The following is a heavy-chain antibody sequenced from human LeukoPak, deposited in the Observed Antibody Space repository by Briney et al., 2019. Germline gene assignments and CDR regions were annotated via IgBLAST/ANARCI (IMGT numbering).Heavy chain of an antibody. CDR1: DSPSVNYC. CDR2: TKNKTNRGTT. J-gene: IGHJ4*02. D-gene: IGHD5-18*01. Sequence: GGSLRSPVQPLDSPSVNYCMQWICRAPGKGLEWVGFTKNKTNRGTTEYAASVKGRSTISRDDSKSIAYLQMNSLRAEDTAVYSCARDKTRGLGYSYSKSGNYFDYWGQGTLVTVSS. V-gene: IGHV3-71*01. CDR3: ARDKTRGLGYSYSKSGNYFDY.